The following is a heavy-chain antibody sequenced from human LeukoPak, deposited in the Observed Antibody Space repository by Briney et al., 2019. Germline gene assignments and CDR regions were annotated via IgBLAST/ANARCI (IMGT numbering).Heavy chain of an antibody. D-gene: IGHD2-21*02. J-gene: IGHJ6*02. CDR1: GFTFSSYA. Sequence: GGSLRLSCAASGFTFSSYAMSWVRQAPGKGLEWVSAISGSGGSTYYADSVKGRFTISRDNSKDTLYLQMNSLRAEDTAVYYCVVTSFSDGMDVWGQGTTVTVSS. V-gene: IGHV3-23*01. CDR3: VVTSFSDGMDV. CDR2: ISGSGGST.